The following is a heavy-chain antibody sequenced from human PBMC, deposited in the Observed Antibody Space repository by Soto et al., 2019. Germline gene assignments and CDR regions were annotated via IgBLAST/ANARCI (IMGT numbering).Heavy chain of an antibody. CDR2: MYYNGNT. J-gene: IGHJ4*02. CDR1: GGSVRSGTFY. CDR3: ARQITLVRGVDS. D-gene: IGHD3-10*01. V-gene: IGHV4-31*03. Sequence: QVQLQESGPGLVKPSQTLSLTCTVSGGSVRSGTFYWSWIRQHPGTGLEWIGSMYYNGNTHYNPSLKSRITISGDTSKNHFSLKLSSVTAADTALYYCARQITLVRGVDSWGQGTLVTVSS.